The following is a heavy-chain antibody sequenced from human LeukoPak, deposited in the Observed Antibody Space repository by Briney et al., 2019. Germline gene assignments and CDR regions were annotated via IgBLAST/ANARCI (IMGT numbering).Heavy chain of an antibody. V-gene: IGHV3-30*02. Sequence: GGSLRLSCAASGFTFSSYGMHWVRQAPGKGLEWVAFIRYDGSNKYYADSVKGRFTISRDNSKNTLYLQMNSLRAEDTAVYYCARDLSGSYRPYYFDYWGQGTLVTVSS. J-gene: IGHJ4*02. CDR2: IRYDGSNK. CDR3: ARDLSGSYRPYYFDY. D-gene: IGHD1-26*01. CDR1: GFTFSSYG.